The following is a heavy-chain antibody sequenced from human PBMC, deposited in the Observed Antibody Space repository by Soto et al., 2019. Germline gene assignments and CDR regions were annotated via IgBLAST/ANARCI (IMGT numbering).Heavy chain of an antibody. CDR1: GYTLTELS. Sequence: ASVKVSCKVSGYTLTELSMHCVRQAPGKGLEWMGGFDPEDGETIYAQKFQGRVTMTEDTSTDTAYMELSSLRSEDTAVYYCATWANGYSSSWQYYFDYWGQGTLVTVSS. CDR3: ATWANGYSSSWQYYFDY. CDR2: FDPEDGET. V-gene: IGHV1-24*01. D-gene: IGHD6-13*01. J-gene: IGHJ4*02.